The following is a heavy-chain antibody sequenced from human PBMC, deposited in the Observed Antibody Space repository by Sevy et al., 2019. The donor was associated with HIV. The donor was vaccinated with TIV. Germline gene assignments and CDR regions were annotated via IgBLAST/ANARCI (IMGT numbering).Heavy chain of an antibody. CDR2: IYYSGST. CDR3: ARGLNDRYSSSWYLDY. Sequence: SETLSLTCTVSGGSVSSGSDYWSWIRQPPGKGLEWIGYIYYSGSTNYNPSLKSRVTISVDTSKNQFSLKLSSVTAADTAVYYCARGLNDRYSSSWYLDYWGQGTLVTVSS. V-gene: IGHV4-61*01. J-gene: IGHJ4*02. D-gene: IGHD6-13*01. CDR1: GGSVSSGSDY.